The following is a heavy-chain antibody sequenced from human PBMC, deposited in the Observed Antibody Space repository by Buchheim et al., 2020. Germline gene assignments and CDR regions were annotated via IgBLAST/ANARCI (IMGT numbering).Heavy chain of an antibody. J-gene: IGHJ4*02. V-gene: IGHV1-3*04. CDR1: GYIFSDNA. CDR3: ARGRNNWNDGADY. CDR2: ISTGNGDT. D-gene: IGHD1-1*01. Sequence: QVHLVQSGAEVKKPGASVKVSCKASGYIFSDNAMHWVRQAPGQGLEWMGWISTGNGDTKYSQKFQDRVTLTRDTSATPAHMELSSLRSEDTAVYYCARGRNNWNDGADYWGQGTL.